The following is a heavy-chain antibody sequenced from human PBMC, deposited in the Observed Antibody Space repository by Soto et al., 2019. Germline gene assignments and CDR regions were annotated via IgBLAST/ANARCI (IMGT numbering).Heavy chain of an antibody. V-gene: IGHV2-5*02. CDR1: GFSLSTSGVG. D-gene: IGHD3-22*01. CDR3: AHTSDDTSAHYYWYFDL. Sequence: QITLKESGPTLVKPTQTLTLTCTFSGFSLSTSGVGVAWIRQPPGKALEWLALIYWDDDKRYSPSLKSRLTVTQDTSKNQVVLTMTNVDPVDTATYYCAHTSDDTSAHYYWYFDLWGRGTPVTVSS. J-gene: IGHJ2*01. CDR2: IYWDDDK.